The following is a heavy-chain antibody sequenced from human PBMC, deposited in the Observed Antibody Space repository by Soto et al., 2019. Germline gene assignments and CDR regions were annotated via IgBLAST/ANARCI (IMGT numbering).Heavy chain of an antibody. Sequence: GGSLRLSCAASGFTFSSYAMSWVRQAPGKGLEWVSAISGSGGSTYYADPVKGRFTISRDNSKNTLYLQMKSLRAEDTAVYYCAKSPFNEHCSSTSCYPGTYWGQGTLVTVSS. CDR1: GFTFSSYA. CDR2: ISGSGGST. J-gene: IGHJ4*02. V-gene: IGHV3-23*01. CDR3: AKSPFNEHCSSTSCYPGTY. D-gene: IGHD2-2*01.